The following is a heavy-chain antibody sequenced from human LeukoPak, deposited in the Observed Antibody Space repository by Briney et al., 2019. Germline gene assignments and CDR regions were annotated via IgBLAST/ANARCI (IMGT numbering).Heavy chain of an antibody. CDR2: IWFDGSYT. J-gene: IGHJ5*02. D-gene: IGHD3-22*01. V-gene: IGHV3-33*01. CDR1: GFTFNNYG. CDR3: ARDRYYYDINGYYTHNWFDP. Sequence: PGGSLRLSCAASGFTFNNYGVHWVRQAPGKGLEWVAVIWFDGSYTYYADSVKGRFTTSRDNAKNSLYLQMNSLRAEDTAVYYCARDRYYYDINGYYTHNWFDPWGQGTLVTVSS.